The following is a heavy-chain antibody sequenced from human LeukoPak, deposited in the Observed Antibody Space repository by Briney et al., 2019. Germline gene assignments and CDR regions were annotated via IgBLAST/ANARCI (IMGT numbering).Heavy chain of an antibody. V-gene: IGHV3-23*01. CDR2: ISGNGGST. J-gene: IGHJ6*03. D-gene: IGHD3-10*01. Sequence: GGSLRLSCAASGFTFSSYTMSWVRQAPGKGLEWVSAISGNGGSTYYADSVKGRFTISRDNSKNTLYLQMNNLRAEDTAVYYCAKCPMAYYYYMDAWGKGTTVTVSS. CDR1: GFTFSSYT. CDR3: AKCPMAYYYYMDA.